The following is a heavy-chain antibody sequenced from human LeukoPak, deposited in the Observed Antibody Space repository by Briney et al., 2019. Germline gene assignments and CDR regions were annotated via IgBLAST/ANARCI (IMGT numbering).Heavy chain of an antibody. D-gene: IGHD4-23*01. J-gene: IGHJ1*01. CDR1: GFTFSSYA. V-gene: IGHV3-23*01. CDR2: ISGSGGST. Sequence: GGSLRLSCAASGFTFSSYAMTWVRQAPGKGLEWVSAISGSGGSTYYADSVKGRFTISRDNSKNTLYLQMNSLRAEDTAVYYCAKEEEDVDYGGSKVGTEYFQHWGQGTLVTVSS. CDR3: AKEEEDVDYGGSKVGTEYFQH.